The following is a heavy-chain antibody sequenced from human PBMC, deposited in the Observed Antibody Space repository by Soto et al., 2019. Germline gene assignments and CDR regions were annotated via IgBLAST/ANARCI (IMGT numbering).Heavy chain of an antibody. CDR3: AKDLRTPGPFYYDSSGYLPRHS. Sequence: QVQLVESGGGVVQPGRSLRLSCAASGFTFSSYGMHWVRQAPGKGLEWVAVISYDGINKYYTDSVKGRFTISRDNSKNTLFLQMNSLRADGTAVYYCAKDLRTPGPFYYDSSGYLPRHSWGQGTLVTVSS. CDR2: ISYDGINK. D-gene: IGHD3-22*01. J-gene: IGHJ4*02. V-gene: IGHV3-30*18. CDR1: GFTFSSYG.